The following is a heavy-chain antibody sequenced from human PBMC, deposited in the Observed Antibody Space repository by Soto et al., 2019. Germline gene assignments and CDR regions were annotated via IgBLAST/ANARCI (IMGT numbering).Heavy chain of an antibody. CDR2: ISYDGSNK. J-gene: IGHJ4*02. CDR3: ATTDILTGYLTARFDY. D-gene: IGHD3-9*01. Sequence: QVQLVESGGGVVQPGRSLRLSCAASGFTFSSYGMHWVRQAPGKGLEWVAVISYDGSNKYYADSVKGRFTISRDNSKNTLYLQMNSLRAEDTAVYYCATTDILTGYLTARFDYWGQGTLVTVSS. CDR1: GFTFSSYG. V-gene: IGHV3-30*03.